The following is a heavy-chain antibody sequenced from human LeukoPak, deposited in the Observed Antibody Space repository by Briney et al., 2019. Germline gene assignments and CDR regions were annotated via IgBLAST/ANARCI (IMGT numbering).Heavy chain of an antibody. Sequence: ASVKVSCKASGYTFTSYAMHWVRQAPGQRLEWMGWIDAGNGNTKYSQKFQGRVTITRDTSASTAYMELSSLRSEDTAVYYCARDTAGGGIWFDPWGQGTLVTVSS. D-gene: IGHD3-16*01. V-gene: IGHV1-3*01. CDR3: ARDTAGGGIWFDP. CDR2: IDAGNGNT. J-gene: IGHJ5*02. CDR1: GYTFTSYA.